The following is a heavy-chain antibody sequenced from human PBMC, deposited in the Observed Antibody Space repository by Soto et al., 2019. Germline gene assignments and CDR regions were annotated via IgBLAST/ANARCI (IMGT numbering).Heavy chain of an antibody. CDR3: AREFHVDDSSGYHYGGFDP. J-gene: IGHJ5*02. CDR1: GFTFSDYY. V-gene: IGHV3-11*01. Sequence: GGSLRLSCAASGFTFSDYYMSWIRQAPGKGLEWVSYISSSGSTIYYADSVKGRFTISRDNAKNSLYLQMNSLRAEDTAVYYCAREFHVDDSSGYHYGGFDPWGQGTQVTVSS. D-gene: IGHD3-22*01. CDR2: ISSSGSTI.